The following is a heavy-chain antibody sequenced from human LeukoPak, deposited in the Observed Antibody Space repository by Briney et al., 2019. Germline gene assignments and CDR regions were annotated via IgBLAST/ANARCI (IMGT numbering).Heavy chain of an antibody. CDR3: AKDSDSSGIPGDY. V-gene: IGHV3-30*18. CDR2: ISYDGSNK. Sequence: GGSLRLSCAASGFTFSNAWMSWVRQAPGKGLEWVAVISYDGSNKYYADSVKGRFTISRDNSKNTLYLQMNSLRAEDTAVYYCAKDSDSSGIPGDYWGQGTLVTVSS. D-gene: IGHD6-19*01. J-gene: IGHJ4*02. CDR1: GFTFSNAW.